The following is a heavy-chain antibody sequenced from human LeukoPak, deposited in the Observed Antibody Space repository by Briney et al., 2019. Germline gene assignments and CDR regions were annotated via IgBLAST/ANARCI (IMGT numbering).Heavy chain of an antibody. CDR2: INPADGGT. CDR1: GFSFTTYA. J-gene: IGHJ4*02. Sequence: ASVKVSCKASGFSFTTYAIHWVRQAPGQRLEGMGWINPADGGTRYSQRFQGRVSITRDTSATTAYMELSSLRSEDTAVYYCARRLKGSFGNPFDYWGQGTLVTVSS. D-gene: IGHD4-23*01. V-gene: IGHV1-3*01. CDR3: ARRLKGSFGNPFDY.